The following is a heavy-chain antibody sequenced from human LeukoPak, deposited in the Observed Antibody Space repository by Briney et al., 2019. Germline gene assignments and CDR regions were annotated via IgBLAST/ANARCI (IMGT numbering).Heavy chain of an antibody. CDR2: MNPNSGNT. Sequence: ASVKVSCKASGYTFTSYGINWVRQATGQGLEWMGWMNPNSGNTGYAQKFQGRVTMTRNTSISTAYMELSSLRSEDTAVYYCVVVPAAMGGIADYWGQGTLVTVSS. J-gene: IGHJ4*02. D-gene: IGHD2-2*01. V-gene: IGHV1-8*02. CDR1: GYTFTSYG. CDR3: VVVPAAMGGIADY.